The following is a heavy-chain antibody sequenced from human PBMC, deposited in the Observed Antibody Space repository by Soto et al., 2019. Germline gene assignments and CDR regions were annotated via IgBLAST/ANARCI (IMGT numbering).Heavy chain of an antibody. D-gene: IGHD3-10*01. CDR1: GGSISSRNW. J-gene: IGHJ3*02. CDR3: VSQFGELLADAFDI. V-gene: IGHV4-4*02. Sequence: QVQLQESGPGLVKPSGTLSLTCAVSGGSISSRNWWNWVRQPPGKGLEWIGKIYHSGSTNYNPSLKSRVTISVDKSKNQFSLKLNSVTAADTAVYYCVSQFGELLADAFDIWGQATMVTVSS. CDR2: IYHSGST.